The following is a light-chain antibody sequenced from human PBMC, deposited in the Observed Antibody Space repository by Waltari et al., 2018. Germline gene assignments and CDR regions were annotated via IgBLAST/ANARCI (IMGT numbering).Light chain of an antibody. CDR2: DVT. V-gene: IGLV2-11*01. J-gene: IGLJ3*02. CDR1: TSDVGVFNY. CDR3: CSFAGTYTWV. Sequence: SALTQPRSVSGSPGQSVTISCTGTTSDVGVFNYVSWYQHHPGNAPKLMIFDVTQRPSGVPARFSGSKSASTASLTIAGRQAEDEADYYCCSFAGTYTWVFGGGTKVTVL.